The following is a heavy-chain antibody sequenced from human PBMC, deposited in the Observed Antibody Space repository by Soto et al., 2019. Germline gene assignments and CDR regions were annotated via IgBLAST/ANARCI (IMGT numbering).Heavy chain of an antibody. CDR2: ISAYNGNT. CDR3: ATGRYSYGWGFYYYGMDV. D-gene: IGHD5-18*01. V-gene: IGHV1-18*01. Sequence: GASVKVSCKASGYTFTSYGISWVRQAPGQGLEWMGWISAYNGNTNYAQKLQGRVTMTTDTSTSTAYMELRSLRSDDTAVYYCATGRYSYGWGFYYYGMDVWGRGTTVTVSS. CDR1: GYTFTSYG. J-gene: IGHJ6*02.